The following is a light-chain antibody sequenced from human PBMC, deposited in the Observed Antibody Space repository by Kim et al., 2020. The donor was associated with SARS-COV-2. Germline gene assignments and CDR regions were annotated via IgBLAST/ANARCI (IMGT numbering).Light chain of an antibody. CDR1: ISNIGGGYN. Sequence: VTISCTGSISNIGGGYNVHWYHQLPGTAPKLLIYGNSNRPSGVPDRFSGSKSGTSASLAITGLQAEDEADYYCQSYDISLSGSWVFGRGTQLTVL. CDR2: GNS. V-gene: IGLV1-40*01. J-gene: IGLJ3*02. CDR3: QSYDISLSGSWV.